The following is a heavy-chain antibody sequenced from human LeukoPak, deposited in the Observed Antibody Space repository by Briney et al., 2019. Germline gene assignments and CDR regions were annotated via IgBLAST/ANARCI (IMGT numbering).Heavy chain of an antibody. D-gene: IGHD5-18*01. V-gene: IGHV1-69*04. CDR3: AIGYSYGGDYYYGMDV. J-gene: IGHJ6*02. Sequence: ASVKVSCKASGGTFSSYAISWVRQAPGQGLEWMGRIIPILGIANYAQKFQGRVTITADKSTSTAYMELSSLRSEDTAVYYCAIGYSYGGDYYYGMDVWXXGTTVTVSS. CDR1: GGTFSSYA. CDR2: IIPILGIA.